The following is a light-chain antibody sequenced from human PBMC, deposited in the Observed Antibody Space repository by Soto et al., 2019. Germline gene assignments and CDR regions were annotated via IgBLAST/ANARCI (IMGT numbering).Light chain of an antibody. CDR1: QSINSE. CDR2: GAS. V-gene: IGKV3-15*01. J-gene: IGKJ2*01. Sequence: EIVMTQSPAPLSLSPGERAALSCRASQSINSELAWYQQTPGQPPRLLIYGASTRAAGVPARFTGSESGSEFTLTISGLQSEDFAVYYCQQGHNWPLTFGQGTRLEI. CDR3: QQGHNWPLT.